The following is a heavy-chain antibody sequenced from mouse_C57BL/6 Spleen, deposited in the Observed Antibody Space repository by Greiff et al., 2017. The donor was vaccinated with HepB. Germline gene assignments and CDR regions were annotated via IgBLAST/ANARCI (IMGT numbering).Heavy chain of an antibody. CDR1: GYAFTNYL. CDR3: ARSGGDFDV. D-gene: IGHD3-1*01. Sequence: VQLQQSGAELVRPGTSVKVSCKASGYAFTNYLIEWVKQRPGQGLEWIGVINPGSGGTNYNEKFKGKATLTADKSSSTAYMQLSSLTSEDSAVYFCARSGGDFDVWGTGTTVTVSS. V-gene: IGHV1-54*01. CDR2: INPGSGGT. J-gene: IGHJ1*03.